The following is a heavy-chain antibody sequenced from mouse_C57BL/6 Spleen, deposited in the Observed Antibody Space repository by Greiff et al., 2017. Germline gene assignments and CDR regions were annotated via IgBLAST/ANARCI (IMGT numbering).Heavy chain of an antibody. CDR2: IYPSDSET. CDR3: ARGPYDYDGGY. J-gene: IGHJ2*01. Sequence: QVHVKQSGAELVRPGSSVKLSCKASGYTFTSYWMDWVKQRPGQGLEWIGNIYPSDSETHYNQKFKDKATLTVDKSSSTAYMQLSSLTSEDSAVYYCARGPYDYDGGYGGQGTTLTVSS. CDR1: GYTFTSYW. D-gene: IGHD2-4*01. V-gene: IGHV1-61*01.